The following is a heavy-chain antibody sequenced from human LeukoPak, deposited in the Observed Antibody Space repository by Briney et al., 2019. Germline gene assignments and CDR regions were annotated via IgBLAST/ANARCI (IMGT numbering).Heavy chain of an antibody. D-gene: IGHD3-22*01. Sequence: PGGSLRLSCAASGFTFSSYEMNWVRQAPGKGLEWVSYISSSGSTTYYADSVKGRFTISRDNAKNSLYLQMNSLRAEDTAVYYCARRTMIVVVTPSGIDYWGQGTLVTVSS. V-gene: IGHV3-48*03. J-gene: IGHJ4*02. CDR2: ISSSGSTT. CDR3: ARRTMIVVVTPSGIDY. CDR1: GFTFSSYE.